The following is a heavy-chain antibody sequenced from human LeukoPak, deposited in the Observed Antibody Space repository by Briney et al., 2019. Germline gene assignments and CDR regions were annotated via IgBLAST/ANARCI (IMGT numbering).Heavy chain of an antibody. J-gene: IGHJ3*02. D-gene: IGHD2-8*02. CDR3: ARSVTEDPFDI. Sequence: GGSLRLSCAASGLTFSSYSMNWVRQAPGKGLEWVSSISSSSSYIYYADSVKGRFTISRDNAKNSLYLQMNSLRAEDTAVYYCARSVTEDPFDIWGQGTMVTVSS. CDR1: GLTFSSYS. CDR2: ISSSSSYI. V-gene: IGHV3-21*01.